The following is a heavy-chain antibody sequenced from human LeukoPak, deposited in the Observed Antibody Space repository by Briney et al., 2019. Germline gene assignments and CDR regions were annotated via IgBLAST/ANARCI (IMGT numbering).Heavy chain of an antibody. CDR2: ISYDGSNK. J-gene: IGHJ6*02. D-gene: IGHD3-22*01. CDR1: GLTFSTST. Sequence: PGRSLRLSCAASGLTFSTSTMHWVRQAPGKGLEWVAVISYDGSNKFYADSVKGRFAISRDNSKNTLYLQMNSLRGYDSAVYYCARPLSNGYFHDSGGYYPYAMDVWGQGTTVTVSS. V-gene: IGHV3-30*09. CDR3: ARPLSNGYFHDSGGYYPYAMDV.